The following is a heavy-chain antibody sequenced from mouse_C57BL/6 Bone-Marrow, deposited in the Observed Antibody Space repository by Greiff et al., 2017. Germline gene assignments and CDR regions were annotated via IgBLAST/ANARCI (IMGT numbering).Heavy chain of an antibody. CDR3: ARPGTGY. Sequence: RDGSTKYNEKFKGKATLTADKSSSTAYMQLNSLTSEDSAVYFCARPGTGYWGQGTTLTVSS. D-gene: IGHD3-3*01. J-gene: IGHJ2*01. CDR2: RDGST. V-gene: IGHV1-78*01.